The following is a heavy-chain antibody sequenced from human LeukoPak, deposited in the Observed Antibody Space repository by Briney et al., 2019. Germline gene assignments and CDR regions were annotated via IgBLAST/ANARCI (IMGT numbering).Heavy chain of an antibody. CDR1: GGSISSYY. J-gene: IGHJ4*02. Sequence: SSETLSLTCTVSGGSISSYYWSWVRQPPGKGLEWIGYIYDSGSTKYNPSLKSRVIISEDTSKNQFSLKLSSVTAADTAAYYCARVFSDWSFDYWGQGTLVIASS. CDR2: IYDSGST. V-gene: IGHV4-59*01. CDR3: ARVFSDWSFDY. D-gene: IGHD3-9*01.